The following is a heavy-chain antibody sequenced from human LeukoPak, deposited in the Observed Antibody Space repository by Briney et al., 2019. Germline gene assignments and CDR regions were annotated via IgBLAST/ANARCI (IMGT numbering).Heavy chain of an antibody. V-gene: IGHV1-2*02. CDR2: INPNSGGT. CDR1: GYTFTGYY. CDR3: ARFFSDCGGDCSDDY. J-gene: IGHJ4*02. D-gene: IGHD2-21*02. Sequence: ASVKVSCKASGYTFTGYYMHWVRQAPGQGLEWMGWINPNSGGTNHAQKFQGRVTMTRDTSISTAYMELSRLRSDDTAVYYCARFFSDCGGDCSDDYWGQGTLATVSS.